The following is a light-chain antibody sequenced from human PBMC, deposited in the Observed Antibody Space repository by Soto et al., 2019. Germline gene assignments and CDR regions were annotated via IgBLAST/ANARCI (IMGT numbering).Light chain of an antibody. CDR3: QQYYNSYT. V-gene: IGKV4-1*01. CDR1: QNVLYNPNNKNY. CDR2: WAS. Sequence: DIVMTQSPDSLAVSLGERATINCKSSQNVLYNPNNKNYLAWYQHKPGQPPKLLVYWASTRASGVPDRFSGSVSGTDFTLTISSLQDEDVAVYYCQQYYNSYTFGQGTKVEIK. J-gene: IGKJ2*01.